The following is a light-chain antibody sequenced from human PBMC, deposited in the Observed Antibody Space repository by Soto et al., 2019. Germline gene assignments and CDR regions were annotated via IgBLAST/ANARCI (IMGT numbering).Light chain of an antibody. CDR3: SSYTSRSTLDYV. V-gene: IGLV2-14*01. J-gene: IGLJ1*01. CDR2: EVS. Sequence: QSALTQPASVSGSPGQSITISCTGTSSDVGGYNYVSWYQQHPGKAPKLMIYEVSNRPSGVSNRFSGSKSGNTAALTISGLKAEDEADYYCSSYTSRSTLDYVFGSGTKLTVL. CDR1: SSDVGGYNY.